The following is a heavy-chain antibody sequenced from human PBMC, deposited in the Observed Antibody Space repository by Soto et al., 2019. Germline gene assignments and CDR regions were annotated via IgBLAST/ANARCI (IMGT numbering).Heavy chain of an antibody. CDR2: LQTDGSHP. V-gene: IGHV3-74*01. J-gene: IGHJ4*02. CDR3: ARGGDPDY. Sequence: EVQLVESGGGLVQPGGSLRLSCVASGFTFNYYWMHWVRQAPGEGLMWVSRLQTDGSHPDYAASVKGRFTISRDNAKNTLYLRMNNLRAEDTAVDYRARGGDPDYWGQGPLVTVSS. CDR1: GFTFNYYW. D-gene: IGHD2-21*02.